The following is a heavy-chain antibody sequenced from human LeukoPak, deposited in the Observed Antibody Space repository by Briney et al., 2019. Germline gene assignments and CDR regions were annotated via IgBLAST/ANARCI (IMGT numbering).Heavy chain of an antibody. V-gene: IGHV4-61*02. J-gene: IGHJ5*02. Sequence: PSETLSLTGTVSGGSNSSGSYYWSWIRQPAGKGLEWIGRIYTSGSTNYNPSLKSRVTISVDTSKNQFSLKLSSVTAADTAVYYCARGIRRIAAAGSWFDPWGQGTLVTVSS. CDR2: IYTSGST. CDR3: ARGIRRIAAAGSWFDP. D-gene: IGHD6-13*01. CDR1: GGSNSSGSYY.